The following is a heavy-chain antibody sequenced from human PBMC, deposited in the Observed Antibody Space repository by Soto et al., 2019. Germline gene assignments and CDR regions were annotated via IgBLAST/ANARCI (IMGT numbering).Heavy chain of an antibody. CDR2: IIPIFGTA. CDR1: GGTFSSYA. J-gene: IGHJ6*02. D-gene: IGHD6-13*01. V-gene: IGHV1-69*12. Sequence: QVQLVQSGAEVKKPRSSVKVSCKASGGTFSSYAISWVRQAPGQGLEWMGGIIPIFGTANYAQKFQGRVTITADESTSTAYMELSSLRSEDTAVYYCARGGIMGQQLVRLTEFRRYYYYGMDVWGQGTTVTVSS. CDR3: ARGGIMGQQLVRLTEFRRYYYYGMDV.